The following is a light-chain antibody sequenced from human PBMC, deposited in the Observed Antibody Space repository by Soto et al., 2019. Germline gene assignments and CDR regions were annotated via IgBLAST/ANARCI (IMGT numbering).Light chain of an antibody. Sequence: EIVLTQSPATLSLSPGERATLSCRASQIVSSYLASYQQKPGQAPRRLIYGASNRATGIPGRFSGSGSGTEFTLTINSLQPDDFATYYCQQYHIYSGTFGQGTKVDIK. CDR1: QIVSSY. V-gene: IGKV3-11*01. CDR3: QQYHIYSGT. CDR2: GAS. J-gene: IGKJ1*01.